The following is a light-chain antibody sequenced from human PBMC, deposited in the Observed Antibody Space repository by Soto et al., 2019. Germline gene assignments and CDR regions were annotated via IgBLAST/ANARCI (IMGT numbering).Light chain of an antibody. J-gene: IGKJ1*01. V-gene: IGKV1-9*01. CDR3: QQLNNFPRT. CDR2: GAS. CDR1: QGISSS. Sequence: DIQLTQSPSFLSASVGDRVTITCRASQGISSSLAWYQQRPGKAPKLLMYGASTLQSGVPSRFSGSASVTTFTLTINNLQPEDFATYYCQQLNNFPRTFGQGTKVE.